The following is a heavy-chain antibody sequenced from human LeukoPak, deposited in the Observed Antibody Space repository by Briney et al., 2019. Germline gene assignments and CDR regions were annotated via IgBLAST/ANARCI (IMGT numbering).Heavy chain of an antibody. CDR1: GFTFSSYA. Sequence: GGSLRLSCAASGFTFSSYAMHWVRQAPGKGLEWVAVISYDGSNKYYADSVKGRFTISRDNSKNTLYLQMNSLRAEDTAVYYCARDPWGIGGATIDYWGQGTLVTVSS. J-gene: IGHJ4*02. V-gene: IGHV3-30-3*01. CDR3: ARDPWGIGGATIDY. CDR2: ISYDGSNK. D-gene: IGHD1-26*01.